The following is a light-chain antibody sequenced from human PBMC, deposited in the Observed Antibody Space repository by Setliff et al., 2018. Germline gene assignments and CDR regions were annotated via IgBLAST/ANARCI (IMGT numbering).Light chain of an antibody. CDR1: NSDVGGYNY. J-gene: IGLJ2*01. CDR2: EVT. Sequence: QSALTQPAAVSGSPGQSITISCAGTNSDVGGYNYVSWYQQHPNKAPKLMIYEVTKRPSGVSDRFSGSKSGNTASLIISGLQAEDEADYYCLSYTSETTHALFAGGTK. CDR3: LSYTSETTHAL. V-gene: IGLV2-14*03.